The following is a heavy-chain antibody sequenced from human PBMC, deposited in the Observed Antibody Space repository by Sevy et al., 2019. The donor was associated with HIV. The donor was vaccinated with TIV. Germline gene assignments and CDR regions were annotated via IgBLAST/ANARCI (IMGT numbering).Heavy chain of an antibody. J-gene: IGHJ5*02. CDR1: GFSFADYA. CDR2: ISGNSGSI. Sequence: GGSLRLSCAASGFSFADYAMHWVRQAPGKGLQWVSGISGNSGSIDYADSVKGRFTISRDNAKNSLYLQMNSLRAEDTALYYCAKDSSSWYGGGNWFDPWGQGTLVTVSS. CDR3: AKDSSSWYGGGNWFDP. V-gene: IGHV3-9*01. D-gene: IGHD6-13*01.